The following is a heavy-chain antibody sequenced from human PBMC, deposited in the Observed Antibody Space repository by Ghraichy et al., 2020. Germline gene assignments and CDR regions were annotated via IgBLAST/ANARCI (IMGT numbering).Heavy chain of an antibody. CDR2: ISSSSSYI. CDR1: GFTFSSYS. Sequence: LSLTCAASGFTFSSYSMNWVRQAPGKGLEWVSSISSSSSYIYYADSVKGRFTISRDNAKNSLYLQMNSLRAEDTAVYYCARVGYCSSTSCFGGNYWGQGTLVTVSS. D-gene: IGHD2-2*01. V-gene: IGHV3-21*01. CDR3: ARVGYCSSTSCFGGNY. J-gene: IGHJ4*02.